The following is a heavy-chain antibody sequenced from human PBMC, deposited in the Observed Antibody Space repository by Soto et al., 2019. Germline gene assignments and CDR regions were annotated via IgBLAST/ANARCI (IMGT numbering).Heavy chain of an antibody. D-gene: IGHD1-7*01. CDR1: GYTFTSYG. CDR2: ISANNGNT. J-gene: IGHJ4*02. Sequence: QVKLVQSGAEVKKPGASVKVSCKASGYTFTSYGISWVRQDPGQGLEWMGWISANNGNTNYAQKLQGRVTMTTDTSTSTGYMELRSLRADDTAVYYCARDRGNYALDYWGQGTMVTVSS. CDR3: ARDRGNYALDY. V-gene: IGHV1-18*01.